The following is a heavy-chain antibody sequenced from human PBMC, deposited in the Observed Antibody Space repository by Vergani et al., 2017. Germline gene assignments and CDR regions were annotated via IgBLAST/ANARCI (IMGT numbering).Heavy chain of an antibody. D-gene: IGHD6-19*01. V-gene: IGHV6-1*01. CDR1: GDSVSSNSAA. CDR2: TYYRSKWYN. CDR3: SREDSSGWSTGS. Sequence: QVQLQQSGPGLVKPSQTLSLTCAISGDSVSSNSAAWNWIRQSPSRGLEWLGRTYYRSKWYNDYAVSVKSRIIINSGTSKNQFSLQLSSLTLDDTAVYYCSREDSSGWSTGSWGQGTLVTVSS. J-gene: IGHJ5*02.